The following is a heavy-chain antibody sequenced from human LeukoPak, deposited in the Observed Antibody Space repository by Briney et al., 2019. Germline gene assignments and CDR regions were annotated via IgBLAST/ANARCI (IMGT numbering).Heavy chain of an antibody. CDR2: ISHSGST. V-gene: IGHV4-30-2*01. D-gene: IGHD3-10*01. CDR1: GGSISSGDYY. Sequence: SETLPLTCTVSGGSISSGDYYWSWIRQPPGKGLEWIGYISHSGSTYYNPSLKSRVTISVDRSKNQFSLKLSSVTAADTAVYYCARDIWGPPPDYWGQGTLVTVSS. J-gene: IGHJ4*02. CDR3: ARDIWGPPPDY.